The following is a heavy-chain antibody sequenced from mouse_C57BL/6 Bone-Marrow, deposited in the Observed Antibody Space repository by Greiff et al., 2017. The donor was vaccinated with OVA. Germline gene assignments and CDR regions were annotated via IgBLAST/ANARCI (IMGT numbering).Heavy chain of an antibody. Sequence: DVKLVESGGGLVKPGGSLKLSCAASGFTFSSYAMSWVRQTPEKRLEWVATISDGGSYTYYPDNVKGRFTISRDNAKNNLYLQMSHLKSEDTAMYYCARDGYYGSPAYWGQGTLVTVSA. V-gene: IGHV5-4*01. J-gene: IGHJ3*01. CDR3: ARDGYYGSPAY. CDR1: GFTFSSYA. CDR2: ISDGGSYT. D-gene: IGHD1-1*01.